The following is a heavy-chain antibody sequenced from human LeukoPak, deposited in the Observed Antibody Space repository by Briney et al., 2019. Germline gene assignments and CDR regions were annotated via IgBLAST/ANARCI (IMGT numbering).Heavy chain of an antibody. V-gene: IGHV3-23*01. CDR3: AKDGRPSDYYYYYIDV. Sequence: GGSLRLSCAASDFTFSTYGMSWVRQAPGKGLEWVSEISGSGVRTYYGDYVKGRFTISRDNSKNTLYLEMNSLRAEDTAVYYCAKDGRPSDYYYYYIDVWGKGTTVTVSS. J-gene: IGHJ6*03. D-gene: IGHD2-15*01. CDR1: DFTFSTYG. CDR2: ISGSGVRT.